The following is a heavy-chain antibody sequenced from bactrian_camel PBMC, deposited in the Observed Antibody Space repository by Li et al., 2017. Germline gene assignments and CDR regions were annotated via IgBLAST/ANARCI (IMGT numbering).Heavy chain of an antibody. CDR2: IHIGPGST. CDR3: VTNADSYAVRCGLSQSAYTY. CDR1: GYTHPSYC. V-gene: IGHV3S1*01. Sequence: QVQLVESGGGSVQAGGSLRLSCAASGYTHPSYCMGWFRQAPGKEREGVATIHIGPGSTHVSDSVKGRFTISKGNGKLTLSLQMDSLKPEDTATYYCVTNADSYAVRCGLSQSAYTYWGQGTQVTVS. D-gene: IGHD3*01. J-gene: IGHJ4*01.